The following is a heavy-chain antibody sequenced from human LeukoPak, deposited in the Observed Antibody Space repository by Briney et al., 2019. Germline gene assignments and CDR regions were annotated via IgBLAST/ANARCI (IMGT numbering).Heavy chain of an antibody. V-gene: IGHV4-61*02. J-gene: IGHJ4*02. D-gene: IGHD3-3*01. CDR1: GGSISSGSYY. CDR3: ASNHFDFWSGQGVYYFDY. CDR2: IYTSGST. Sequence: PSETLSLTCTVSGGSISSGSYYWSWIRQPAGKGLEWIGRIYTSGSTNYNPSLKSRVTISVDTSKNQFSLKLSSVTAADTAVYYCASNHFDFWSGQGVYYFDYWGQGTLVTVSS.